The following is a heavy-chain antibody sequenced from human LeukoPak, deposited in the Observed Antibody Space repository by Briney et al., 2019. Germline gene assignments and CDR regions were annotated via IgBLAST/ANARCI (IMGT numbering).Heavy chain of an antibody. J-gene: IGHJ5*02. V-gene: IGHV4-39*01. CDR3: ARHEYSGGYYGLSWFDP. CDR2: IYYSGST. Sequence: SETLSLTCTVSGGSISSSGYYWGWIRQPPGEGLEWIASIYYSGSTYYNPSLKSRVTISVDTSKNQLSLKLSSLTAADTAVYYCARHEYSGGYYGLSWFDPWGQGTLVTVSS. CDR1: GGSISSSGYY. D-gene: IGHD1-26*01.